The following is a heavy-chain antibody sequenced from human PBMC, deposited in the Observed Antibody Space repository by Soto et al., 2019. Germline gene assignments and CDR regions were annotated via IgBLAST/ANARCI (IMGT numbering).Heavy chain of an antibody. CDR2: IYSGGST. V-gene: IGHV3-66*01. D-gene: IGHD2-8*01. J-gene: IGHJ2*01. CDR1: GFTVSDNY. Sequence: EVQLVESGGGLVQPGGSLRLSCAASGFTVSDNYVRWVRQAPGKGLECVSLIYSGGSTYYADSVKDRFTISRDSFTNTLYLQMNGLRGDDTAVYYCASSPNRVLWGRGTLVTVSS. CDR3: ASSPNRVL.